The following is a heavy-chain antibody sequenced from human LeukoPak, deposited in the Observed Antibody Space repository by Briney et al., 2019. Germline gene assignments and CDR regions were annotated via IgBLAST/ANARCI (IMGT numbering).Heavy chain of an antibody. CDR1: GFTFSGYP. V-gene: IGHV3-30-3*02. Sequence: PGGSLRLSCAASGFTFSGYPIHWVRQAPGKGLEWVAVISYDGSNKYYADSVKGLFTISRDNSKNTLYLQMNSLTDEDTAVYYCAKKWGVGTTTLDYFDYWGQGTLVTVSS. CDR2: ISYDGSNK. J-gene: IGHJ4*02. D-gene: IGHD1-26*01. CDR3: AKKWGVGTTTLDYFDY.